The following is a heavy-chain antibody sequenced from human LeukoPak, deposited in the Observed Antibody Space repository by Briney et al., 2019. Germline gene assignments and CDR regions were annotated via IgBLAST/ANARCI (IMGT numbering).Heavy chain of an antibody. Sequence: GGSLRLSCAASGFTFSTYAMSWVRQAPGKGLEWVSAISGSGGSTYYADSVKGRFTISRDSSKSTLYLQMNGLRAEDTAVYFCAKGGPQFFDYWGQGSLVTVSS. CDR3: AKGGPQFFDY. CDR2: ISGSGGST. D-gene: IGHD5-24*01. V-gene: IGHV3-23*01. CDR1: GFTFSTYA. J-gene: IGHJ4*02.